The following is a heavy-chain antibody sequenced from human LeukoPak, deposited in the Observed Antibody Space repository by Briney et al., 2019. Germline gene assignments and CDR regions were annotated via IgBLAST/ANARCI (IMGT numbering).Heavy chain of an antibody. V-gene: IGHV5-51*01. Sequence: GGPLQISSKGSGDSFTSYWIGWLRQLPGKDLEWMGIIIPGDSDTRYSPSFQGQVTISADKSISTAYLQWSSLKASDTAMYYCARHQMVRGVITAFDYWGQGTLVTVSS. CDR1: GDSFTSYW. J-gene: IGHJ4*02. D-gene: IGHD3-10*01. CDR3: ARHQMVRGVITAFDY. CDR2: IIPGDSDT.